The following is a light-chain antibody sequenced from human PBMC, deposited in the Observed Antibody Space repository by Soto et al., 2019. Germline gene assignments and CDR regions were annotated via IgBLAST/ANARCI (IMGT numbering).Light chain of an antibody. CDR2: EVT. Sequence: QSALTQPASVSGSPGQSITISCTGSSSDVGDYHYVSWYQQHPGKAPKLMIYEVTNRPSGVSNRFSGSKSGNTASLTISGLQPEDEADYYCSSYANNTVIFGGGTKLTVL. V-gene: IGLV2-14*01. CDR1: SSDVGDYHY. J-gene: IGLJ2*01. CDR3: SSYANNTVI.